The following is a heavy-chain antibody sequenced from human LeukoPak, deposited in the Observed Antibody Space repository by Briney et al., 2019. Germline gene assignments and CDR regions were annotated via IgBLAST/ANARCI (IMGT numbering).Heavy chain of an antibody. Sequence: SETLSLTRTVSGGSISSYYWSWIRQPPGKGLEWIGYIYYSGSTNYNPSLKSRVTISVDTSKNQFSLKLSSVTAADTAVYYCAGSYMGRYYYYGMDVWGQGTTVTVSS. V-gene: IGHV4-59*08. J-gene: IGHJ6*02. CDR1: GGSISSYY. D-gene: IGHD2-2*02. CDR3: AGSYMGRYYYYGMDV. CDR2: IYYSGST.